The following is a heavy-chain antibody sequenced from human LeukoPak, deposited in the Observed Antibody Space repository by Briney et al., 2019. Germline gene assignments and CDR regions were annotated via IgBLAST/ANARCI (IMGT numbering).Heavy chain of an antibody. CDR2: ISGNGGST. CDR3: TGSYYYEYFQH. D-gene: IGHD3-22*01. V-gene: IGHV3-23*01. J-gene: IGHJ1*01. Sequence: PGGSLRLSCAASGLTFSSYAMNWVRQAPGKGLEWVSVISGNGGSTYYADSARGRFTISRDNSKSTLYLQMSCLRAEDTALYYCTGSYYYEYFQHWGQGTLVTVSS. CDR1: GLTFSSYA.